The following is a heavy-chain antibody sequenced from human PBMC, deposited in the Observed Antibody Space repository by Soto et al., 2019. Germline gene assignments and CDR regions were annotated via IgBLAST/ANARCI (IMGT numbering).Heavy chain of an antibody. V-gene: IGHV3-21*01. J-gene: IGHJ5*02. CDR2: ISSSSSYI. D-gene: IGHD3-3*01. Sequence: GGSLRLSCAASGFTFSSYSMNWVRQAPGKGLEWVSSISSSSSYIYYADSVKGRFTISRDNAKNSLYLQMNSLRAEDTAVYYCARDCNVQDTIFGVVIIPPYNWFDPWGQGTLVTVSS. CDR1: GFTFSSYS. CDR3: ARDCNVQDTIFGVVIIPPYNWFDP.